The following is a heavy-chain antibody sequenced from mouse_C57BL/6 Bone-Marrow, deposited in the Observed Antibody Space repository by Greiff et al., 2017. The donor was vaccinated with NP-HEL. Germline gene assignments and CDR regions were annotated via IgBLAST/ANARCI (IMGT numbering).Heavy chain of an antibody. CDR1: GYSITSGYY. CDR3: ARREGGY. CDR2: ISYDGSN. Sequence: EVQLQESGPGLVKPSQSLSLTCSVTGYSITSGYYWNWIRQFPGNKLEWMGYISYDGSNNYNPSLKNRISITRDTSKNQFFLKLNSVTTEDTATYYCARREGGYWGQGTTLTVSS. V-gene: IGHV3-6*01. J-gene: IGHJ2*01.